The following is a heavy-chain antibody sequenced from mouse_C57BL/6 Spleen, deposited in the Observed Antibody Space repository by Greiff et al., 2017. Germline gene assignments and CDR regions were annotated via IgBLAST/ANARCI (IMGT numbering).Heavy chain of an antibody. CDR1: GFTFSSYG. D-gene: IGHD2-3*01. V-gene: IGHV5-6*02. Sequence: EVKLVESGGDLVKPGGSLKLSCAASGFTFSSYGMSWVRQTPDKRLEWVATISSGGSYTYYPDSVKGRFTISRDNAKNTLYLQMSSLKSEDIAMYYCARRYDGYAMDYWGQGTSVTVSS. CDR3: ARRYDGYAMDY. J-gene: IGHJ4*01. CDR2: ISSGGSYT.